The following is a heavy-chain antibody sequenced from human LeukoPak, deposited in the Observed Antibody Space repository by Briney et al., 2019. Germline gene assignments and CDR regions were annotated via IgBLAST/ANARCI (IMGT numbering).Heavy chain of an antibody. D-gene: IGHD6-6*01. CDR2: ISSDGSST. V-gene: IGHV3-74*03. J-gene: IGHJ4*02. CDR3: ARDQRVTGRPDIDY. Sequence: PGGSLGLSCAASGFTFRNHWMHWVRHTPGKGLVWVSRISSDGSSTTYADSVKGRFTISRDNAKNTLYLQMNNLRAEDTAMYYCARDQRVTGRPDIDYWGQGTLVTVSS. CDR1: GFTFRNHW.